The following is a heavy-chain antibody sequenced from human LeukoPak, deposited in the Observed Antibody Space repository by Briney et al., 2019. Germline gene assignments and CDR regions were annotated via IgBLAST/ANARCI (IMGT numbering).Heavy chain of an antibody. Sequence: GGSLRLSCAASGFTFSTYSMNWVRQAPGKGLEWVSYISGSSSNIYYPDSVKGRFTISRDNAKNSLYLQMNSLRAEDTAVYYCTISSSRNHFDYWGQGTLVTVSS. CDR2: ISGSSSNI. V-gene: IGHV3-21*01. J-gene: IGHJ4*02. CDR1: GFTFSTYS. CDR3: TISSSRNHFDY. D-gene: IGHD6-13*01.